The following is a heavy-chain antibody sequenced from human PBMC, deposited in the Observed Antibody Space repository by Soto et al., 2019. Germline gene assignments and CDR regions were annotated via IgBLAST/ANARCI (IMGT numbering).Heavy chain of an antibody. CDR1: GASINSDEYY. Sequence: SETLSLTSSVSGASINSDEYYWSWIRQAPGEGLEWIGYIYYSGSTSYNPALKSRLTISINTSKNKFSLKPTSVSAAETAVYYCARDRSNSPDFFDFWGQGTLVTVSS. J-gene: IGHJ4*01. CDR3: ARDRSNSPDFFDF. V-gene: IGHV4-30-4*01. D-gene: IGHD6-6*01. CDR2: IYYSGST.